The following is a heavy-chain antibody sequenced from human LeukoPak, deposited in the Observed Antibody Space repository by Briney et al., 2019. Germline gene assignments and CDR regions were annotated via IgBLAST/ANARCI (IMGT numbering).Heavy chain of an antibody. CDR2: IYTSGST. CDR3: ARDSGYMDV. CDR1: GGSISSGSYC. J-gene: IGHJ6*03. Sequence: SQTLSLTCTVSGGSISSGSYCWSWIRQPAGKGLEWIGRIYTSGSTNYNPSLKSRVTISVDTSKNQFSLKLSSVTAADTAVYYCARDSGYMDVWGKGTTVTVSS. D-gene: IGHD3-10*01. V-gene: IGHV4-61*02.